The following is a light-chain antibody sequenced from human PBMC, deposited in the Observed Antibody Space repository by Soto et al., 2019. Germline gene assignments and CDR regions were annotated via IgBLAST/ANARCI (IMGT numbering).Light chain of an antibody. CDR1: SSDVGGYNY. J-gene: IGLJ1*01. V-gene: IGLV2-14*01. CDR2: DVT. CDR3: ISYTSDDVRYV. Sequence: QSVLTQPASVSGSPGQSITISCTGTSSDVGGYNYVSWYQQYPGKAPKLMIYDVTNRPSGVSNRFSGSKSGNTASLTISGLQSEDEADYYCISYTSDDVRYVFGTGTKLTVL.